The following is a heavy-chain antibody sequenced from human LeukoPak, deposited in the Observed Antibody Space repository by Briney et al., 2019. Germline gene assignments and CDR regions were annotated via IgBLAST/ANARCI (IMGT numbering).Heavy chain of an antibody. D-gene: IGHD5-18*01. J-gene: IGHJ5*02. CDR1: GGSISSISSNN. Sequence: SETLSLTCAVSGGSISSISSNNWAWIRQPPGKGLELVAAIHYTGSTYYNPSFMSRVTISVDTSKNQFSLKLNSLTATDTAVYYCARLPTGYPNWFDTWGQGILVTVSS. CDR2: IHYTGST. CDR3: ARLPTGYPNWFDT. V-gene: IGHV4-39*01.